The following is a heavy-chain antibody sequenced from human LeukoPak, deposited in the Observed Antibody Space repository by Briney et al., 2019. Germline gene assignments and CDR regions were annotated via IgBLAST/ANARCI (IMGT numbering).Heavy chain of an antibody. CDR2: IYYSGST. V-gene: IGHV4-59*02. Sequence: SETLSLTCSVSGGSVSSSFWSWIRQPPGKGLEWIGHIYYSGSTNYNPSLKSRVTISVDTSKNHFSLKVTSVTAADTAVYYCAGVGPTDDYGDSHDAFDIWGQGTLVAVSS. CDR3: AGVGPTDDYGDSHDAFDI. J-gene: IGHJ3*02. CDR1: GGSVSSSF. D-gene: IGHD4-17*01.